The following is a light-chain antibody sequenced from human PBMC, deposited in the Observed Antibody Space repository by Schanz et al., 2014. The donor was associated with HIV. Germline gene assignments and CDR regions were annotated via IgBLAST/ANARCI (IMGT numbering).Light chain of an antibody. V-gene: IGLV2-8*01. Sequence: QSVLTQPASVSGSPGQSITFSCTGTSSDVATYNYVSWYQQHPGKAPKLMIYDVSNRPSGVPDRFSGSKSDNTASLTVSGXXXDDEADYYCGSYGGRDNMVFGGGTKLTVL. CDR2: DVS. CDR3: GSYGGRDNMV. CDR1: SSDVATYNY. J-gene: IGLJ3*02.